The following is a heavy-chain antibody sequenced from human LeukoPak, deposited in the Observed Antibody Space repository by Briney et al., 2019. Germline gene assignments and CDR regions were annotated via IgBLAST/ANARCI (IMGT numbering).Heavy chain of an antibody. V-gene: IGHV3-30-3*01. Sequence: GRSLRLSCAASGFTFISYAMHWVRQAPGKGLDWVAVIPYDGSKKYYADSVQGRFTISRDNSKNTMYLQMSSLSAEDTAVYYCARDGASRGAPDDYWGQGTLVTVSS. CDR2: IPYDGSKK. J-gene: IGHJ4*02. CDR3: ARDGASRGAPDDY. CDR1: GFTFISYA. D-gene: IGHD2-15*01.